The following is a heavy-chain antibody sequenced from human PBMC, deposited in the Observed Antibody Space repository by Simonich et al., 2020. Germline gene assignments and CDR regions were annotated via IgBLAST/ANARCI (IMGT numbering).Heavy chain of an antibody. V-gene: IGHV3-48*01. CDR3: ARDSSYYAFDI. J-gene: IGHJ3*02. CDR1: GFTFSSYS. Sequence: EVQLVESGGGLVQHGGSLRLSCAASGFTFSSYSMNWVRQAPGKGLEWVSYIISSSITIYYAASVKGRFTISRDNAKNSRYLQMNSLRAEDTAVYYCARDSSYYAFDIWGQGTMVTVSS. CDR2: IISSSITI. D-gene: IGHD5-12*01.